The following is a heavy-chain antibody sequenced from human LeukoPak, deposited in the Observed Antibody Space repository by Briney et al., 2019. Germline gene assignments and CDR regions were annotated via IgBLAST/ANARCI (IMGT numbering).Heavy chain of an antibody. CDR1: GFTVSSSY. CDR3: ARMSPMNAFEI. V-gene: IGHV3-53*01. Sequence: PGGSLRLSCAASGFTVSSSYMNWVRQAPGKGLEWVSVIHSAGSTYYADSVKGRFTISRDNSKNTLYVQMNSLRAEDTAVYYCARMSPMNAFEIWGQGTMVTVSS. CDR2: IHSAGST. J-gene: IGHJ3*02.